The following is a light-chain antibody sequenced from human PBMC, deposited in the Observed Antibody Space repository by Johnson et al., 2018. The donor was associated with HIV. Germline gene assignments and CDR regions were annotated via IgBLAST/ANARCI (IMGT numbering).Light chain of an antibody. V-gene: IGLV1-51*01. Sequence: QSVLTQPPSVSAAPGQKVTISCSGSSSNIGNNYVSWYQQLPGTAPKLLIYENNKRPSGVPDRFSDSKCGTSATLGITGLQTGDEADYYCGTWDSSLSAHYIFGTGTKVTVL. CDR2: ENN. J-gene: IGLJ1*01. CDR1: SSNIGNNY. CDR3: GTWDSSLSAHYI.